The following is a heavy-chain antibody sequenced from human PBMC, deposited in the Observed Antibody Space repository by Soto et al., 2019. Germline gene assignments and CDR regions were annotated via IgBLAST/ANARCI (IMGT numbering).Heavy chain of an antibody. D-gene: IGHD3-10*01. CDR3: ARDRGYYFDY. V-gene: IGHV4-30-4*01. CDR1: GGSISSGHNY. J-gene: IGHJ4*02. CDR2: MYYSGKT. Sequence: QMQVQESGPGLVKPSQTLSLTCTVSGGSISSGHNYWSWIRQPPGKGLEWIGYMYYSGKTYYNPSLKRRLTISVDTSKNQFSLKLSSVTAADTAVYYCARDRGYYFDYWGQGTLVTVSS.